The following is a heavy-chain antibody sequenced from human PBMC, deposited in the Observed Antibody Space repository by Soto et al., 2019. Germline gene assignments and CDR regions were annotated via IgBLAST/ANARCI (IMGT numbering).Heavy chain of an antibody. CDR2: ISSSSSTI. D-gene: IGHD3-22*01. V-gene: IGHV3-48*02. Sequence: GGPLRLSCAASGFNFRSYSMNWVRQAPGRGLEWVSYISSSSSTIYYADSVKGRFTISRDNAKNSLYLQMNSLRDEDTAVYYCARDPNYYDSSGLPNYYYYGMDVWGQGTTVTVSS. CDR3: ARDPNYYDSSGLPNYYYYGMDV. CDR1: GFNFRSYS. J-gene: IGHJ6*02.